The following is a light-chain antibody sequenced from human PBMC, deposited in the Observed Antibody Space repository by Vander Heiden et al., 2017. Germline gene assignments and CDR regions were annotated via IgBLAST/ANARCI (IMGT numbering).Light chain of an antibody. V-gene: IGLV2-14*01. Sequence: QSALTHPASLSGPPGQSPTIPCTATSIDVGGYNDVSWYQQHPGKAPKLMIYDVSNRPSGVSNRFSGSKSGNTASLTISGLQAEEEADYYCRSYKSSSSPGVFGTGTKVTVL. CDR3: RSYKSSSSPGV. J-gene: IGLJ1*01. CDR2: DVS. CDR1: SIDVGGYND.